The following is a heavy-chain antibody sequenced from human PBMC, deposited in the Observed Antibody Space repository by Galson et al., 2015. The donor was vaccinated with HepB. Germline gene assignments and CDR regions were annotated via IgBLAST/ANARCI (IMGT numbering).Heavy chain of an antibody. D-gene: IGHD6-13*01. V-gene: IGHV1-46*04. Sequence: SVKVSCKASGYTFTSYYMHWVRQAPGQGLEWMGIINPSGGSTSYAQKLQGRVTMTRDTSTSTVYMELSSLRSEDTAVYYCARDPVSSSWHPLGSSFFDYWGQGTLVTVSS. J-gene: IGHJ4*02. CDR3: ARDPVSSSWHPLGSSFFDY. CDR2: INPSGGST. CDR1: GYTFTSYY.